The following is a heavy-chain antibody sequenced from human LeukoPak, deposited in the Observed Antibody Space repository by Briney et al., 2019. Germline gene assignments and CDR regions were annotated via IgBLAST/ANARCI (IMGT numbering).Heavy chain of an antibody. CDR3: AKGPLTGYPYYFDY. J-gene: IGHJ4*02. D-gene: IGHD3-9*01. CDR1: GFTFSSYS. CDR2: ISSSSSYI. V-gene: IGHV3-21*04. Sequence: GGSLRLSCAASGFTFSSYSMNWVRQAPGKGLEWVSSISSSSSYIYYADSVKGRFTISRDNAKNSLYLQMNSLRAEDTAVYYCAKGPLTGYPYYFDYWGQGTLVTVSS.